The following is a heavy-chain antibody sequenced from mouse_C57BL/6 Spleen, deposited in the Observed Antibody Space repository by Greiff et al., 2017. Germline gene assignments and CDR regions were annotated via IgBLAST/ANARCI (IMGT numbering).Heavy chain of an antibody. CDR1: GYTFTDYY. J-gene: IGHJ2*01. D-gene: IGHD2-4*01. V-gene: IGHV1-26*01. CDR2: INPNNGGT. CDR3: AKGGIYYDYDGGYFDY. Sequence: EVKLQQSGPELVKPGASVKISCKASGYTFTDYYMNWVKQSHGKSLEWIGDINPNNGGTSYNQKFKGKATFTVDKSSSTAYMELRSLTSEDSAVYYCAKGGIYYDYDGGYFDYWGQGTTLTVAS.